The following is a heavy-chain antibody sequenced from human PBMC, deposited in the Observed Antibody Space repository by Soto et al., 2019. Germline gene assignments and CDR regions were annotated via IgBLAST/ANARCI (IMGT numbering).Heavy chain of an antibody. CDR3: ASQSYYGSGSFRT. CDR1: GGSISSGDYY. V-gene: IGHV4-30-4*01. J-gene: IGHJ5*02. D-gene: IGHD3-10*01. CDR2: IYYSGST. Sequence: PSETLSLTCTVSGGSISSGDYYWSWIRQPPGKGLEWIGYIYYSGSTYYNPSLKSRVTISVDTSKNQFSLKLSSVTAADTAVYYCASQSYYGSGSFRTWGQGTLVTVSS.